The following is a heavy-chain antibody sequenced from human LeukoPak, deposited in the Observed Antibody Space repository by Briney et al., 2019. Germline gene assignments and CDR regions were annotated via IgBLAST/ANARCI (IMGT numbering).Heavy chain of an antibody. CDR2: INHSGST. V-gene: IGHV4-34*01. CDR1: GGSFSAYY. D-gene: IGHD2-15*01. Sequence: PSETLSLTCAVYGGSFSAYYWNWIRQTPGKGLEWIGEINHSGSTDYNPSLKSRVTISVDTSKNQFSLKLTSVTAADTAVYYCARGGWWDTWNRFDPWGQGTLVIVSS. CDR3: ARGGWWDTWNRFDP. J-gene: IGHJ5*02.